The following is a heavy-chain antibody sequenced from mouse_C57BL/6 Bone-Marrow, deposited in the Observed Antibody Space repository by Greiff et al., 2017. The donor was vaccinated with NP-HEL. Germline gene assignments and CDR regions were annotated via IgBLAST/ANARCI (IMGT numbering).Heavy chain of an antibody. D-gene: IGHD1-1*01. CDR2: IYPGDGDP. V-gene: IGHV1-82*01. CDR1: GYAFSSSW. Sequence: VQLQQSGPELVKPGASVKISCKASGYAFSSSWMNWVKQRPGKGLEWIGRIYPGDGDPNYNGKFKGKATLTADKSSSTAYMQLSSLTSEDSAVYFCARYIYYYGSSYGYWGQGTTLTVSS. CDR3: ARYIYYYGSSYGY. J-gene: IGHJ2*01.